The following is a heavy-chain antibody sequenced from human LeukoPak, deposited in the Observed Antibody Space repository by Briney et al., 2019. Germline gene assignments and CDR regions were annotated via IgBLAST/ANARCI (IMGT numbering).Heavy chain of an antibody. V-gene: IGHV3-7*01. CDR3: ARDRGGYQLLHSSYFDY. Sequence: GGSLRLPCAVSGFTFSSYWMTWVRQAPGKGLEWVANINQDGSEKYYVDSVEGRFTIARDNAKNSLYLQMNRLRAEDTAVYSCARDRGGYQLLHSSYFDYWGQGTLLTVPS. D-gene: IGHD2-2*01. CDR2: INQDGSEK. CDR1: GFTFSSYW. J-gene: IGHJ4*02.